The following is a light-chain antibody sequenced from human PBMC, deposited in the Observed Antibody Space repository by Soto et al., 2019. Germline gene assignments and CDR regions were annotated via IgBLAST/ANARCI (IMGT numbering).Light chain of an antibody. CDR1: QSVSSSY. J-gene: IGKJ3*01. Sequence: EIVLTQSPGTLSLSPGERATLSCRASQSVSSSYLAWYQQKPGQAPRLLIYGASSRATGIPDRFSGSGSGTDFTLTISRLEPEDFAVYYWHQYGSSFTFGPGTKVDIK. CDR3: HQYGSSFT. V-gene: IGKV3-20*01. CDR2: GAS.